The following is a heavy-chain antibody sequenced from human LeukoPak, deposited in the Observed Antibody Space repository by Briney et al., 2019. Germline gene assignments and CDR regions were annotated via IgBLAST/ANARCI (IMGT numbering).Heavy chain of an antibody. D-gene: IGHD2-2*01. Sequence: GASVKVSCKVSGDSLTDLSMHWVRQAPGKGLEWMGGSDLEDGETVYAQKFEDRLIVTEDTSTGTAYMELRSLTSEDTALYYCATGASTAMRGLDVWGQGTTVTVSS. CDR3: ATGASTAMRGLDV. V-gene: IGHV1-24*01. CDR1: GDSLTDLS. CDR2: SDLEDGET. J-gene: IGHJ6*02.